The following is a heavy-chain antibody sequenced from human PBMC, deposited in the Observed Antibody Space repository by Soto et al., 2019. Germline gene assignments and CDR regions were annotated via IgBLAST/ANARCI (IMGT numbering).Heavy chain of an antibody. CDR2: TYYTGSGST. Sequence: PSETLSLTCTVSGASVISSGYYWGWIRQPPGKGLEWIGSTYYTGSGSTYYNPSLKSRVTVSVDTSKKQFSLKLSSVTAADTAVYYCSLEYSSGWYYFYYRGQGTPVTVSA. V-gene: IGHV4-39*01. CDR1: GASVISSGYY. J-gene: IGHJ4*01. D-gene: IGHD6-19*01. CDR3: SLEYSSGWYYFYY.